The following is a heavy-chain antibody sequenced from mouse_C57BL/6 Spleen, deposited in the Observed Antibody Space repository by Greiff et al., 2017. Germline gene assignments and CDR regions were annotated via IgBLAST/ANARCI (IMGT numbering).Heavy chain of an antibody. Sequence: QVQLQQSGAALMKPGASVKLSCKATGYTFTGYWIVGVKQMPGQGLEWIGEIIPGSGSTNYNEKFKGKATFTADTSSNTAYMQLSSLTTEDSAIYYCARQVDSYYFDYWGQGTTLTVSS. CDR2: IIPGSGST. CDR3: ARQVDSYYFDY. D-gene: IGHD1-1*02. J-gene: IGHJ2*01. V-gene: IGHV1-9*01. CDR1: GYTFTGYW.